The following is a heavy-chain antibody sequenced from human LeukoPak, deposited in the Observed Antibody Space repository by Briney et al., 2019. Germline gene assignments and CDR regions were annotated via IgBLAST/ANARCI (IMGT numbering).Heavy chain of an antibody. J-gene: IGHJ4*02. CDR3: ARRGAVAGTFDY. Sequence: PGGSLRLSCAASGFTLSTYWMHWVRQAPGKGLVWVSRINSDGSSTSYADSVKGRFTISRDNAKNTLYLQMNSLRAEDTAVYYCARRGAVAGTFDYGGQGTLVTVSA. CDR1: GFTLSTYW. CDR2: INSDGSST. D-gene: IGHD6-19*01. V-gene: IGHV3-74*01.